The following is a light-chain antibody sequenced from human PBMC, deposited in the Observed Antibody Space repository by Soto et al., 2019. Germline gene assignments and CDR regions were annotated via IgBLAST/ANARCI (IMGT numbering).Light chain of an antibody. CDR1: QSVSSSY. CDR3: QQYNNLPWT. Sequence: EVVLSQSPGTLSLSSGESVTLSCRASQSVSSSYLAWYQQRPGQAPRLLIYDASTRATGIPARFSGRGSGTEFTLTISSLQSEDLAVYYCQQYNNLPWTFGQGTKVEIK. V-gene: IGKV3-15*01. J-gene: IGKJ1*01. CDR2: DAS.